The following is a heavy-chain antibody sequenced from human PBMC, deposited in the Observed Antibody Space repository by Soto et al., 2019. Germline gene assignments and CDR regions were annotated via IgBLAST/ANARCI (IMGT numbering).Heavy chain of an antibody. Sequence: GRPLRLSCGASGFTFGSCAVNWVLQTPGKGLEWLSTITDTGSHTYYADCVRGRFTTSRDNSKSTLYLQLSSLRAEDTAVYYCAKFVWLPVPVYLDYWGQGILVTVSS. CDR1: GFTFGSCA. V-gene: IGHV3-23*01. J-gene: IGHJ4*02. CDR2: ITDTGSHT. D-gene: IGHD5-12*01. CDR3: AKFVWLPVPVYLDY.